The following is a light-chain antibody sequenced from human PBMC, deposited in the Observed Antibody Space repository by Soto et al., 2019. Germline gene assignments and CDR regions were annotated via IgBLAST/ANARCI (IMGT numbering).Light chain of an antibody. J-gene: IGLJ3*02. CDR3: SSYTSISRV. Sequence: QSVLTQPASVSGSPGQSITISCTGTSSDVGGYNYVSWYQQHPGRAPQLIIYDVSYRPSGISTRFSGSKSDNTASLTISGLQAEDEAEYYCSSYTSISRVFGGGTKLTVL. V-gene: IGLV2-14*03. CDR1: SSDVGGYNY. CDR2: DVS.